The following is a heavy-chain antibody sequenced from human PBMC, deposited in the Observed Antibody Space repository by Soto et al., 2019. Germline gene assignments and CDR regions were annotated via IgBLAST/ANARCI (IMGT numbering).Heavy chain of an antibody. CDR3: AKDRELWLGRAALRSDFDH. CDR2: ISGSGGST. CDR1: GLTFRDYA. Sequence: PGGSLRLSCAASGLTFRDYAMSWVRQAPGKGLEWVSAISGSGGSTYHADSVKGRFTISRDNFKNTLYLQMNSLRAEDTAVYYCAKDRELWLGRAALRSDFDHWGQGTLVTVSS. D-gene: IGHD1-26*01. V-gene: IGHV3-23*01. J-gene: IGHJ4*02.